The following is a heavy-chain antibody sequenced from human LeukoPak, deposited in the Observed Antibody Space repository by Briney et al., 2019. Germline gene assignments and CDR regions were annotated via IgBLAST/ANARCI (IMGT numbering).Heavy chain of an antibody. CDR1: GFTFSSYW. J-gene: IGHJ4*02. D-gene: IGHD6-19*01. V-gene: IGHV3-74*01. CDR3: ARPHDSGWSDY. Sequence: GGSLRLSCAASGFTFSSYWMHWVRQAPGKGLVWVSRINSDGSSTSYADSVKGRFTISRDNAKNTLYLQMNSLRAEDTAVYYSARPHDSGWSDYWGQGTLVTVSS. CDR2: INSDGSST.